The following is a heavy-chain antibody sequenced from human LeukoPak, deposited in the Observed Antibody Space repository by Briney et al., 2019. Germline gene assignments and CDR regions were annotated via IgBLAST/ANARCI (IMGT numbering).Heavy chain of an antibody. CDR1: GGTFSSYA. J-gene: IGHJ4*02. Sequence: SVKVSCKASGGTFSSYAISWVRQAPGQGLEWMGRIIPILGIANYAQKFQGRVTITADKSTSTAYMELSSLRSEDTAVYYCARARVYYYDSSGYYLGYFDYWGQGTLVTVSS. D-gene: IGHD3-22*01. CDR3: ARARVYYYDSSGYYLGYFDY. V-gene: IGHV1-69*04. CDR2: IIPILGIA.